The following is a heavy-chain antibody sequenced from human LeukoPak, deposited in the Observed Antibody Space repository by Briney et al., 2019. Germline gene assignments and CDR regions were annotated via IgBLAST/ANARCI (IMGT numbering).Heavy chain of an antibody. CDR2: IRHEGSDK. V-gene: IGHV3-30*02. D-gene: IGHD1-14*01. J-gene: IGHJ4*02. CDR1: GFSFSTYG. Sequence: GGSLRLSCAASGFSFSTYGIHWVRQAPGKGREWVAFIRHEGSDKYYVDSGRGRFTISRDNSKNTVLLQVNSLGPDDTAVYYCAKEAGFTLDHWGQGTLVTVSS. CDR3: AKEAGFTLDH.